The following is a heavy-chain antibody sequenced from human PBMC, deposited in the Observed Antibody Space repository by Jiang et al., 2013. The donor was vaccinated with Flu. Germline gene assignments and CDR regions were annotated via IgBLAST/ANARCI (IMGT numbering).Heavy chain of an antibody. CDR2: IYWNDDK. CDR3: AHSGPPPYYYDSSGYYYYSFDY. D-gene: IGHD3-22*01. J-gene: IGHJ4*02. CDR1: GFSLSTSGMG. Sequence: KPTQTLTLTCTFSGFSLSTSGMGVGWIRQPPGKALEWLALIYWNDDKRYSPSLKSRLTITKDTSKNQVVLTMTNMDPVDTATYYCAHSGPPPYYYDSSGYYYYSFDYWGQGTLVTVSS. V-gene: IGHV2-5*01.